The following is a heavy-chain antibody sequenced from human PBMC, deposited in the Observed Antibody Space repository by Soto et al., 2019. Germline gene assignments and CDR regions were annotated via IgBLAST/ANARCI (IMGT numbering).Heavy chain of an antibody. V-gene: IGHV3-23*01. CDR3: AKVPGVQESRAYYYDSGSSNWFDP. D-gene: IGHD3-10*01. J-gene: IGHJ5*02. CDR1: GLTFSSYA. CDR2: ISGSGGST. Sequence: PGGSLRLSCAASGLTFSSYAMSWVRQAPGKGMEWVSAISGSGGSTYYADSVKGRFTISRDNSKNTLYLQMNSLRAEDTAVYYCAKVPGVQESRAYYYDSGSSNWFDPWGQGTLVTVSS.